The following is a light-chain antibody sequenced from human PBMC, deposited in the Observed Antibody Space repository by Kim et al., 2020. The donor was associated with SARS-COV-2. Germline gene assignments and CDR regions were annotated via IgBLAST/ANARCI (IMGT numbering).Light chain of an antibody. Sequence: SVTISCTGTSSNVGGYNYVSWYQQHPGKAPKLMIYDVSKRPSGVPDRFSGSKSGNTAPLTISGLQAEDEADYYCCSYAGSYTHVVFGGGTQLTVL. CDR1: SSNVGGYNY. V-gene: IGLV2-11*01. CDR2: DVS. J-gene: IGLJ2*01. CDR3: CSYAGSYTHVV.